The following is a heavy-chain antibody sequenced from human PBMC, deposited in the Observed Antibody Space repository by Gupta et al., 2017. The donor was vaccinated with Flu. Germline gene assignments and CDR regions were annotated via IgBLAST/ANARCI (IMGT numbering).Heavy chain of an antibody. Sequence: HWVRQAPGKGREWVSGINWNSGSIAYADSVKGRFTISRDNARNSLYLQMNSLRPEDTALYYCAKTMAVSGYYFYGMDVWGQGTTVTVSS. D-gene: IGHD6-19*01. CDR2: INWNSGSI. CDR3: AKTMAVSGYYFYGMDV. J-gene: IGHJ6*02. V-gene: IGHV3-9*01.